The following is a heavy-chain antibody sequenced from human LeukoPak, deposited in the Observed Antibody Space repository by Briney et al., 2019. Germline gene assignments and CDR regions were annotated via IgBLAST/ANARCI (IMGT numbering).Heavy chain of an antibody. D-gene: IGHD2-8*01. V-gene: IGHV3-49*04. CDR2: IRKKGFGGTT. CDR1: GFTFGDYA. CDR3: ARANCVNGVCYHFDY. J-gene: IGHJ4*02. Sequence: PGGSLRLSCTASGFTFGDYAMSWVRQAPGKGLEWVGFIRKKGFGGTTEYAASVKGRFTISRDDSNSIAYLQMNSLKTEDTAVYYCARANCVNGVCYHFDYWGQGTLVIVSS.